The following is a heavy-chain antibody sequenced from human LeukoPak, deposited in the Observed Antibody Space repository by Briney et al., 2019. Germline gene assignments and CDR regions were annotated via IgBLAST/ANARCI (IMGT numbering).Heavy chain of an antibody. CDR3: ARDYSYGDSIVY. J-gene: IGHJ4*02. V-gene: IGHV3-48*01. D-gene: IGHD4-17*01. Sequence: GGSLRLSCAASGFIFNTYSMNWVRQAPGKGLEWVSYISSSSSTIYYADSVKGRFTISRDNAKNSLYLLMNSLRAEDTAVYYCARDYSYGDSIVYWGQGTLVTVSS. CDR2: ISSSSSTI. CDR1: GFIFNTYS.